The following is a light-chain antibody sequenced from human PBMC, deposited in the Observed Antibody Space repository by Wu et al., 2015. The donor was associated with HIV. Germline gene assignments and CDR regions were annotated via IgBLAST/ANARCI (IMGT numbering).Light chain of an antibody. V-gene: IGKV1-5*03. Sequence: TLSASVGDRVTITCGPVRVLVAGWPGISRNQGTPKLLIYRASTLESGVPSRFSGSGSGTEFTLTISSLQPDDFATYYCQQYNSFGQGTKLEIK. CDR3: QQYNS. CDR1: RVLVAG. CDR2: RAS. J-gene: IGKJ2*01.